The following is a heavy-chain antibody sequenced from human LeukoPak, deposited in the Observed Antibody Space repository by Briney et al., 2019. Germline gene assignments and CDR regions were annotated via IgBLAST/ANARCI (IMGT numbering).Heavy chain of an antibody. CDR1: GFTFSSYS. D-gene: IGHD6-19*01. CDR3: ARVPKGGWCNFDY. V-gene: IGHV3-21*01. CDR2: ISSSSSYI. Sequence: GGSLRLSCAASGFTFSSYSMNWVRQAPGKGLEWVSSISSSSSYIYYADSVKGRFTISRDNSKNTLYLQMNSLRAEDTAVYYCARVPKGGWCNFDYWGQGTLVTVSS. J-gene: IGHJ4*02.